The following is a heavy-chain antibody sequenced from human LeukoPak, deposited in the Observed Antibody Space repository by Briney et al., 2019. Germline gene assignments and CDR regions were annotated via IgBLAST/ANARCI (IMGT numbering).Heavy chain of an antibody. CDR2: IRYDGSNK. CDR3: ARDSAFGVGWELYSFDY. D-gene: IGHD1-26*01. Sequence: PGGSLRLSCAASGFTFSSYGMHWVRQAPGKGLEWVAFIRYDGSNKYYADSVKGRFTISRDNAKNSLYLQMNSLRAEDTAVYYCARDSAFGVGWELYSFDYWGQGTLVTVSS. J-gene: IGHJ4*02. V-gene: IGHV3-30*02. CDR1: GFTFSSYG.